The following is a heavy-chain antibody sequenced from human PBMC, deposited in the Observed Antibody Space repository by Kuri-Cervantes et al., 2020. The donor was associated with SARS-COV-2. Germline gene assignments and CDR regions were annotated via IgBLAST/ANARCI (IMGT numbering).Heavy chain of an antibody. CDR1: GDSITSSSYY. Sequence: SETLSLTCTVSGDSITSSSYYWGWIRQPPGKGPEWIGNIYNSGSTYYNPSLKSRVTISVDTSKKQFSLRLSSVTAADAAVYYCVTSLPRSGWDGEDAFDIWGQGTMVTVSS. CDR3: VTSLPRSGWDGEDAFDI. J-gene: IGHJ3*02. D-gene: IGHD6-19*01. CDR2: IYNSGST. V-gene: IGHV4-39*01.